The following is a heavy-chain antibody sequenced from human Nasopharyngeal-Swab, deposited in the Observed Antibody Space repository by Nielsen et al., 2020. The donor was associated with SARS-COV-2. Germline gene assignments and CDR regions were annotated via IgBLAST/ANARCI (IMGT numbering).Heavy chain of an antibody. CDR3: ARDTPAMFAY. CDR2: TRNKANTFTT. Sequence: GGSLRLSCAASGFTFSDHYMDWVRQAPGKGLEWVGRTRNKANTFTTEYAASVKGRFTISRDDAKNSQYLQMNSLRAEDTALYYCARDTPAMFAYWGQGTLVTVSS. J-gene: IGHJ4*02. CDR1: GFTFSDHY. V-gene: IGHV3-72*01.